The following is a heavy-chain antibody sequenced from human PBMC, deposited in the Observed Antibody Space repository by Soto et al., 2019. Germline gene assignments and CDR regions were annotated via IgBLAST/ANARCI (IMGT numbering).Heavy chain of an antibody. Sequence: SETLSLTCTVSGGSISDNFWTWIRQPAGKGLEWIGRIHGSGSTSDNPSLKTRLTMSVDTSNNQISLSLRSVTAADTAVYYCARDLQSATMNRGVPLAYYSFDPWGHGTLVTVSS. CDR2: IHGSGST. D-gene: IGHD3-10*01. CDR3: ARDLQSATMNRGVPLAYYSFDP. CDR1: GGSISDNF. V-gene: IGHV4-4*07. J-gene: IGHJ5*02.